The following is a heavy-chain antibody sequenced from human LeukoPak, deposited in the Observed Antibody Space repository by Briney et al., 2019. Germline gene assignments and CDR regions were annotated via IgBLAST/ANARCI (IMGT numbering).Heavy chain of an antibody. CDR3: ARMYGDYLGY. CDR1: GFTFSSYA. V-gene: IGHV3-23*01. CDR2: ISGSGGST. D-gene: IGHD4-17*01. J-gene: IGHJ4*02. Sequence: GGSLRLSCAASGFTFSSYAMSWVRQAPGKGLEWVSAISGSGGSTYYADSVKGRFTISRDNSKNTLYLQMNSLRAEDTAVFYCARMYGDYLGYWGQGTLVTVSS.